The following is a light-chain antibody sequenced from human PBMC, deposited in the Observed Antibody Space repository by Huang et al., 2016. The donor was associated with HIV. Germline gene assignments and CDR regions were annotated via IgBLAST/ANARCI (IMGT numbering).Light chain of an antibody. CDR1: QSVSSY. CDR2: DAS. V-gene: IGKV3-11*01. Sequence: EVVLTQSPATLSLFPGERATLSCRASQSVSSYLAWYQQRPGQAPRLLFYDASNRVTGIPTRFSGSGSGTDFTLTISSLEPEDFAVYYCQQRDNWLTFGGGTKVEI. CDR3: QQRDNWLT. J-gene: IGKJ4*01.